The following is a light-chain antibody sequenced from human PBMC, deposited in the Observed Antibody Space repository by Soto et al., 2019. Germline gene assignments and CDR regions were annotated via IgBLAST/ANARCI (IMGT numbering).Light chain of an antibody. J-gene: IGKJ1*01. CDR3: QQYGNSPPT. CDR1: PSVSSTY. Sequence: EIVLTQSPGTLSLSPGERVTLPCRASPSVSSTYLAWYQQKPGQAPRLLIYGASSRATGIPDRFSGSGSGTDFTLTISRLEPEDFAVDYCQQYGNSPPTFGQGTKVDIK. V-gene: IGKV3-20*01. CDR2: GAS.